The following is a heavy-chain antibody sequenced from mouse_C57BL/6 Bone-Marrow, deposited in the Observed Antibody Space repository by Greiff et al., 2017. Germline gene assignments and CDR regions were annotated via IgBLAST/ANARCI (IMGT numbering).Heavy chain of an antibody. J-gene: IGHJ4*01. V-gene: IGHV5-4*01. CDR3: ERLDYYAIDY. Sequence: EVQLVESGGGLVKPGGSLKLSCAASGFTFSSYAMSWVRQTPEKRLEWVATISDGGSYTYYPDNVKGRFTISRDNAKNILYLQMSHLKSEDTAMYYCERLDYYAIDYWGQGTSVTVSA. CDR2: ISDGGSYT. CDR1: GFTFSSYA.